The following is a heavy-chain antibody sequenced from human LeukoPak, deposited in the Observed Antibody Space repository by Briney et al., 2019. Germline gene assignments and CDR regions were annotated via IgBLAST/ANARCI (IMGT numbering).Heavy chain of an antibody. J-gene: IGHJ6*02. CDR1: GFTFSSYA. CDR3: AREVREYDFWSGYSYYYYYGMDV. D-gene: IGHD3-3*01. Sequence: PGGSLRLSCAASGFTFSSYAMHWVRQAPGKGLEWVAVISYDGSNKYYADSVKGRFTISRDNSKNTLYLQMNSLRAEDTAVYYCAREVREYDFWSGYSYYYYYGMDVWGQGTTVTVSS. V-gene: IGHV3-30-3*01. CDR2: ISYDGSNK.